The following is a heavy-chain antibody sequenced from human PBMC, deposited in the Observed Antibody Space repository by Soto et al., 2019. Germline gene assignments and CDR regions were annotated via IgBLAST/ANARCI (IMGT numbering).Heavy chain of an antibody. CDR3: ACIRAACGY. CDR1: GFTFSDHF. Sequence: EVQLVESGGGLVQPGGSLRLSCAASGFTFSDHFMEWVRQAPGKGLEWVGRIKVKTHNYCTQYAPSAEGRFSISRDDYTNSVYLQLNRLKTEDTAVYFCACIRAACGYWGPGTLVTVSS. J-gene: IGHJ4*02. D-gene: IGHD2-21*01. V-gene: IGHV3-72*01. CDR2: IKVKTHNYCT.